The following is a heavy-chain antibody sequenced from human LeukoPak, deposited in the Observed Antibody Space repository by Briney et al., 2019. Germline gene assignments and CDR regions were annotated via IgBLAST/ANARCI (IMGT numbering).Heavy chain of an antibody. D-gene: IGHD1-26*01. CDR3: ARDGGSYYVEY. J-gene: IGHJ4*02. CDR2: IYSGGST. Sequence: TGGSLRLSCASSGFTVSSNYMSWVHQPPGKGLEWVSVIYSGGSTYYADSAKGRFTISRDNSKNTLYLQMNSLRAEDTAVYYCARDGGSYYVEYWGQGTLVTVSS. CDR1: GFTVSSNY. V-gene: IGHV3-66*01.